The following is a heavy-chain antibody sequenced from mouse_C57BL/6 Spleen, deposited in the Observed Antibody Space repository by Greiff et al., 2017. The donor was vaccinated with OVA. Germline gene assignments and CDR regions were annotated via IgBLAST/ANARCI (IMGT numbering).Heavy chain of an antibody. V-gene: IGHV1-76*01. J-gene: IGHJ3*01. CDR2: IYPGSGNT. Sequence: QVQLKESGAELVRPGASVKLSCKASGYTFTDYYINWVKQRPGQGLEWIARIYPGSGNTYYNEKFKGKATLTAEKSSSTAYMQLSSLTSEDSAVYFCAGYYSIFAYWGQGTLVTVSA. CDR1: GYTFTDYY. D-gene: IGHD2-5*01. CDR3: AGYYSIFAY.